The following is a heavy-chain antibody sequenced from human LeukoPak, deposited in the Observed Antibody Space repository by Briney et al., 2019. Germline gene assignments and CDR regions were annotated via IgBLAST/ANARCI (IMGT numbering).Heavy chain of an antibody. CDR2: IDPGDSFT. V-gene: IGHV5-10-1*01. D-gene: IGHD2-8*02. CDR3: ARDGGGVSSWVSH. Sequence: GESLKISCKGSGYSFSSYRISWVRQMPGKSLEWMGRIDPGDSFTKYRPSLEGRVTISADRSLSTVYLQWSSLKASDTAIYYCARDGGGVSSWVSHWGQGTLVTVSS. CDR1: GYSFSSYR. J-gene: IGHJ4*02.